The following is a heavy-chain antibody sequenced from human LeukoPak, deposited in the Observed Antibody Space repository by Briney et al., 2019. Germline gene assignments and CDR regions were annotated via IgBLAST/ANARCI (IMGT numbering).Heavy chain of an antibody. V-gene: IGHV3-74*01. CDR2: INTDGSNT. CDR1: GFTFSSYW. J-gene: IGHJ6*02. CDR3: ARDGGYPETGMDV. Sequence: GGSLRLSCAASGFTFSSYWMHWVRQGPGKGLVWVSGINTDGSNTRYADSVKGRFTISRDNAKNSLYLQMNSLRAEDTAVYYCARDGGYPETGMDVWGQGTTVTVSS. D-gene: IGHD5-12*01.